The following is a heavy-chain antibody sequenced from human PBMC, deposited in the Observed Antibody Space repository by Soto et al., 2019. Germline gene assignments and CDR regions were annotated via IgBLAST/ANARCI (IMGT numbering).Heavy chain of an antibody. J-gene: IGHJ6*03. V-gene: IGHV4-39*01. CDR1: GGSISSSSYY. Sequence: SETLSLTCTVSGGSISSSSYYWGWIRQPPGKGLEWIGSIYYSGSTYYNPSLKSRVTISVDTSKNQFSLKLSSVTAADTAVYYCARRPGVVSYHMDVWGKGTKVTVSS. D-gene: IGHD3-3*01. CDR2: IYYSGST. CDR3: ARRPGVVSYHMDV.